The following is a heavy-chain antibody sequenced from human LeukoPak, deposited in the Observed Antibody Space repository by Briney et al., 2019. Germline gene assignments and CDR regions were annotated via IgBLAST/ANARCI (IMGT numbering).Heavy chain of an antibody. V-gene: IGHV3-9*01. CDR2: ISWNSGSI. CDR1: GFTFDDYA. J-gene: IGHJ4*02. CDR3: AKDSQYYYDSSGYNFFDY. D-gene: IGHD3-22*01. Sequence: PGGSLRLSCAASGFTFDDYAMHWVRQAPGKGLEWVSGISWNSGSIGYADSVKGRFTISRDNAKNSLYLQMNSLRAEDTAVYYCAKDSQYYYDSSGYNFFDYWGQGTLVTVSS.